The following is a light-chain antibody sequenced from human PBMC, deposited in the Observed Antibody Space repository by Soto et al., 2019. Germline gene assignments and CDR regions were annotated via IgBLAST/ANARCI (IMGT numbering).Light chain of an antibody. V-gene: IGKV3-15*01. Sequence: EIVMTQSPATLSVSPGERATLSCRASQSVSSNLAWHQQKPGQAPRLLIYGASTRATGIPARFSGSGSGTEFTLTISSLQSEDFAVYYCQQYNNWPPWTFXQGTKVDIK. CDR1: QSVSSN. CDR2: GAS. J-gene: IGKJ1*01. CDR3: QQYNNWPPWT.